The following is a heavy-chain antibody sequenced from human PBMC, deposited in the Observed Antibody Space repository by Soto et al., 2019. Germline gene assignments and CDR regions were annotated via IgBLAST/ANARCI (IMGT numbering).Heavy chain of an antibody. Sequence: PGGSLRLSCAASGFTFSSYAMSWVRQAPGKGLEWVSAISDSGGSTYYADSVRGRFTFSRDNSKNTLYLQMNNLRAEDTAVYYCAKDLKYCATTSCYGNDAFDIWGQGTMVTVSS. D-gene: IGHD2-2*01. CDR1: GFTFSSYA. V-gene: IGHV3-23*01. CDR3: AKDLKYCATTSCYGNDAFDI. J-gene: IGHJ3*02. CDR2: ISDSGGST.